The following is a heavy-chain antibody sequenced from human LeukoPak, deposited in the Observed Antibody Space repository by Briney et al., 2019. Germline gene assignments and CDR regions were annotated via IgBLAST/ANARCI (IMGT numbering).Heavy chain of an antibody. Sequence: GGSLGLSCAASGFTFSGYAMTWVRQAPGKGLEWVAVISDSGGISHDAESVKGRFTISRDNSKNTLYLQMNSLRAEDTAVYYCAKYISGYAPNFDYWGQGTLVTVSS. D-gene: IGHD6-19*01. V-gene: IGHV3-23*01. CDR1: GFTFSGYA. J-gene: IGHJ4*02. CDR3: AKYISGYAPNFDY. CDR2: ISDSGGIS.